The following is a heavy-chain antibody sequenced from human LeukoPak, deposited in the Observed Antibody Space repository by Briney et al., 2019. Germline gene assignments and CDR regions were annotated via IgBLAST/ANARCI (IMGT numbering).Heavy chain of an antibody. D-gene: IGHD6-6*01. Sequence: LTGGSLRLSCAASGFTFSTYDMHWVRQAAGKGLEWVSRVGTAGDTSYQDSVKGRFTVSREDARNSLYLQMNSLTDGDAAVYYCAREGSSWNFDYWGQGTLVTVSS. V-gene: IGHV3-13*01. CDR2: VGTAGDT. CDR3: AREGSSWNFDY. J-gene: IGHJ4*02. CDR1: GFTFSTYD.